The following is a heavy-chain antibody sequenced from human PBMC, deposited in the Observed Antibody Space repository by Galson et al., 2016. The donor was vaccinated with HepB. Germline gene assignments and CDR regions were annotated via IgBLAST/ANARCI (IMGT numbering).Heavy chain of an antibody. CDR2: IKGDGSYT. D-gene: IGHD5-24*01. J-gene: IGHJ4*02. V-gene: IGHV3-74*01. CDR3: VRDGDAYNFDY. CDR1: GFSFKDNW. Sequence: SLRLSCAASGFSFKDNWMHWVRQAPGKELVWVSRIKGDGSYTNYADSVKGRFTISRDNAKNTLYLQMNSLRADDTAVYYCVRDGDAYNFDYWGQGTLVTVSS.